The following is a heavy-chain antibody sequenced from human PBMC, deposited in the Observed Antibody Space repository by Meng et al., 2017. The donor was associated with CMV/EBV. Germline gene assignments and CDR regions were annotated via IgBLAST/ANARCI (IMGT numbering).Heavy chain of an antibody. V-gene: IGHV1-18*01. CDR2: ISAYNGNT. CDR1: GYTFTSYG. J-gene: IGHJ6*02. Sequence: ASVKVSCKASGYTFTSYGIRWVRQAPGQGLEWMGWISAYNGNTNYAQKLQGRVTMTTDTSTSTAYMELRSLRSDDTAVYYCARIGYYTIFGNYYGMDVWGQGTTVTVSS. D-gene: IGHD3-3*01. CDR3: ARIGYYTIFGNYYGMDV.